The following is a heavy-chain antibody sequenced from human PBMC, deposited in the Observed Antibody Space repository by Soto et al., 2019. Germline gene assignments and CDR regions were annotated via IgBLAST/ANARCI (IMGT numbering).Heavy chain of an antibody. V-gene: IGHV4-31*03. CDR3: ARGVEMATTRPGNWFDP. D-gene: IGHD5-12*01. J-gene: IGHJ5*02. CDR2: IYYSGST. CDR1: GGSISSGGYY. Sequence: SETLSLTCTVSGGSISSGGYYWSWIRQHPGKGLEWIGYIYYSGSTYYNPSLKSRVTISVDTSKNQFSLKLSSVTAADTAVYYCARGVEMATTRPGNWFDPWGTGTLVTVSS.